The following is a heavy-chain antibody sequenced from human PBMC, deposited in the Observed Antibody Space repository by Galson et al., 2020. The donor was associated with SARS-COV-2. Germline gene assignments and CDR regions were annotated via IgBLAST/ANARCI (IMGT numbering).Heavy chain of an antibody. CDR2: IKQDGSEK. CDR3: ARAGGSSWHFDY. J-gene: IGHJ4*02. V-gene: IGHV3-7*03. D-gene: IGHD6-13*01. CDR1: GFPFSSYW. Sequence: GGSLRLSCAASGFPFSSYWMSWVRQAPGKGLEWVANIKQDGSEKYYVDSVKGRFTISRDNAKNLLYLQMNSLRAEDTAVYYCARAGGSSWHFDYWGQGTLVTVSS.